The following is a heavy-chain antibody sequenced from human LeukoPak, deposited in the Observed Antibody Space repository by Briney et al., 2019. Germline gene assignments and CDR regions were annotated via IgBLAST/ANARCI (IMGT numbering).Heavy chain of an antibody. CDR3: ARTRHPDGNSWVFDY. J-gene: IGHJ4*02. CDR1: KFAFSSYA. D-gene: IGHD4-23*01. CDR2: ISSSSSYI. Sequence: GGSLRLSCAASKFAFSSYAMSWVRQAPGKGLEWVSSISSSSSYIYYADSVKGRFTISRDNAKNSLYLQMNSLRAEDTAVYYCARTRHPDGNSWVFDYWGQGTLVTVSS. V-gene: IGHV3-21*01.